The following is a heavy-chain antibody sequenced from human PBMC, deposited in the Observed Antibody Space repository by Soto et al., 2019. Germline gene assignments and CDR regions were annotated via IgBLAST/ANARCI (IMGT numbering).Heavy chain of an antibody. CDR1: GGTFSSYA. V-gene: IGHV1-69*01. D-gene: IGHD2-15*01. J-gene: IGHJ5*02. CDR2: IIPIFGTA. Sequence: QGQLVQSGAEVKKPGSSVKVSCKASGGTFSSYAISWVRQAPGQGLEWMGGIIPIFGTANYAQKFQGRVTISEDEDTSTAYMGLSSVRCEDAAVYYFARADPTLYGSGGRRANWLDPWGQGTLVHVSS. CDR3: ARADPTLYGSGGRRANWLDP.